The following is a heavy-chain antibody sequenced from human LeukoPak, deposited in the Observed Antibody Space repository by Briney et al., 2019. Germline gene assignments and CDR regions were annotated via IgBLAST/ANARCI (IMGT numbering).Heavy chain of an antibody. CDR3: AKVFSLVGPTTFDY. V-gene: IGHV3-23*01. CDR2: ISGSGGST. CDR1: GFTFSSYA. J-gene: IGHJ4*02. D-gene: IGHD1-26*01. Sequence: GGSLTLSCAASGFTFSSYAMSWVRQAPGKGLEWVSAISGSGGSTYYADSVKGRFAISRDNSKNTLYLQMNSLRAEDTAVYYCAKVFSLVGPTTFDYWGQGTLVTVSS.